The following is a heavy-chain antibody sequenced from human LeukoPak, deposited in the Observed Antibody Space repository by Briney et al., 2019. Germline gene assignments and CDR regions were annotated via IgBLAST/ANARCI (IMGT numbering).Heavy chain of an antibody. V-gene: IGHV3-48*01. CDR2: ISSSSSTI. D-gene: IGHD6-19*01. CDR3: ARAAVAGTFAY. J-gene: IGHJ4*02. Sequence: GGSLRLSCAASGFTFSSYSMNWVRQAPGKGLEWVSYISSSSSTIYYADSVNGRFTISRDNAKNSLYLQMNSLRAEDTAVYYCARAAVAGTFAYWGQGTLVTVSS. CDR1: GFTFSSYS.